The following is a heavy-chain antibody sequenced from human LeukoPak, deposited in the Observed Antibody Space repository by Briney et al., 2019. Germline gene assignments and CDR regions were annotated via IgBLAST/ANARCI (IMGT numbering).Heavy chain of an antibody. CDR1: GFTFDDYA. J-gene: IGHJ4*02. Sequence: GGSLRLSCAASGFTFDDYAMHWVRQAPGKGLEWVSGISWNSGSIGYADSVKGRFTISRDNAKNSLYLQMNSLRAEVTALYYCAGGSGSYYFNYFDYWGQGTLATVSS. D-gene: IGHD3-10*01. V-gene: IGHV3-9*01. CDR2: ISWNSGSI. CDR3: AGGSGSYYFNYFDY.